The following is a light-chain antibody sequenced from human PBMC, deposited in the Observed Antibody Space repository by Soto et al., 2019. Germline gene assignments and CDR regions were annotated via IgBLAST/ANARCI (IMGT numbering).Light chain of an antibody. Sequence: EMVLTQSPATLSLSPGERATLSCRASRSVSSYLAWYQQKPGQAPRLLIYDASNRATGIPGRFSGSGSGTDFTLTISSQEHEEFAVYYCQQSGNWHPWTGGQGTKVEIK. J-gene: IGKJ1*01. CDR3: QQSGNWHPWT. CDR2: DAS. V-gene: IGKV3-11*01. CDR1: RSVSSY.